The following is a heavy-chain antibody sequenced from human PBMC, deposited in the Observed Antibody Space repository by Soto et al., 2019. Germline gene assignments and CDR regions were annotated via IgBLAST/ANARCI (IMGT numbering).Heavy chain of an antibody. J-gene: IGHJ6*03. CDR1: GFIFSSYA. V-gene: IGHV3-23*01. CDR2: ISGSGGST. D-gene: IGHD3-9*01. CDR3: AKRDYDILSGYYYYFMDL. Sequence: GGSLRLSCAASGFIFSSYAMSWVRQAPGKGLEWVSAISGSGGSTYYADSVKGRFTISRDNSKNTLYLQMNSLRAEDTAVYYCAKRDYDILSGYYYYFMDLWGKGTTVTVSS.